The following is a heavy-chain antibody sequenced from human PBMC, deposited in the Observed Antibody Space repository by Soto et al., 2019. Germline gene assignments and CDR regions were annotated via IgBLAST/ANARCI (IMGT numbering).Heavy chain of an antibody. CDR2: FYPGDSTS. V-gene: IGHV5-51*01. D-gene: IGHD2-15*01. J-gene: IGHJ3*02. CDR3: ARIIGYCRNNDCSWTFDI. CDR1: GYSFISYL. Sequence: PGESLKISFKTSGYSFISYLVSWVRQLPVKGLEWMGTFYPGDSTSTYSPSFQGQVTISVDKSIRTAYLQLSSLKASDTAMYYCARIIGYCRNNDCSWTFDIWGQGTMVTVSS.